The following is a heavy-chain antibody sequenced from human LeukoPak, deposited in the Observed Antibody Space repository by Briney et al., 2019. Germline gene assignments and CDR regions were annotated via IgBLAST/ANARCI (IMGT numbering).Heavy chain of an antibody. D-gene: IGHD3-22*01. CDR2: IKEDGSEK. V-gene: IGHV3-7*01. CDR3: AKVHLTYYYDSSGYGFQDY. J-gene: IGHJ4*02. Sequence: GGSLRLSCAASGFTFSSYWMSWVRQAPGKGLEWVANIKEDGSEKYYVDSVKGRFSISRDNAKISLYLQMNSLRAEDTAVYYCAKVHLTYYYDSSGYGFQDYWGQGTLVTVSS. CDR1: GFTFSSYW.